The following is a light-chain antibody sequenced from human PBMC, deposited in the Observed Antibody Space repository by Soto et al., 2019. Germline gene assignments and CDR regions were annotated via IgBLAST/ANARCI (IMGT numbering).Light chain of an antibody. J-gene: IGLJ1*01. CDR1: SSDVGAFDY. CDR2: DVS. Sequence: QSALTQPASVSGSPGQSITISCTGSSSDVGAFDYVCWHQQHPGKAPKLLIFDVSSRPSGVSSRFSASKSGNTASLTISGLQDEDEADYYCSSYTTSITHVFGTGTKLTVL. CDR3: SSYTTSITHV. V-gene: IGLV2-14*03.